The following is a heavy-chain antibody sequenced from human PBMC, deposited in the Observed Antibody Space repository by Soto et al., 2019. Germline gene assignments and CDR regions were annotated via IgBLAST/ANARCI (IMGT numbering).Heavy chain of an antibody. D-gene: IGHD4-4*01. CDR3: ARETYSFNDY. CDR2: INPDGGST. Sequence: PGXSLRLSCAASGFTLSGYWMHWFRQAPGEGLVWVSRINPDGGSTNYADSVKGRFTISRDNAKNTLFLQMNGLRAEDTAVYYCARETYSFNDYWGRGTLVTVSS. V-gene: IGHV3-74*01. J-gene: IGHJ4*02. CDR1: GFTLSGYW.